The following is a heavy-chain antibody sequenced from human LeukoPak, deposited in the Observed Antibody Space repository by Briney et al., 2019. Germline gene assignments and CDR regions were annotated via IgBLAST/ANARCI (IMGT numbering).Heavy chain of an antibody. J-gene: IGHJ3*02. CDR1: GFTFSSYS. CDR3: AREKKGGGAFDI. D-gene: IGHD3-16*01. V-gene: IGHV3-21*01. CDR2: ISSSSSDI. Sequence: GGSLRLSCAASGFTFSSYSMNWVRQAPGKGVEWVSSISSSSSDIYYADSVKGRFTISRDKDKNSVYLQMHSLRAEDTAVYYCAREKKGGGAFDIWGQGTMVTVSS.